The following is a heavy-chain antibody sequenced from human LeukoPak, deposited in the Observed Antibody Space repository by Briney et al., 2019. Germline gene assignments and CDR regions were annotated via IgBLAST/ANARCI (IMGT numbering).Heavy chain of an antibody. CDR3: ARAPAVVGASLDAFDI. J-gene: IGHJ3*02. CDR1: DGSFSGYY. D-gene: IGHD1-26*01. CDR2: INHSGST. V-gene: IGHV4-34*01. Sequence: SETLSLTCAVYDGSFSGYYWSWIRQPPGKGLEWIGEINHSGSTNYSPSLKSRVTISVDTSKNQFSLKLSSVTAADTAVYYCARAPAVVGASLDAFDIWGQGTMVTVSS.